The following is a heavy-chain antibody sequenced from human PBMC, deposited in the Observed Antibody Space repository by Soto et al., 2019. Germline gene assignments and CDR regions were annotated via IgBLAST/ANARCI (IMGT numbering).Heavy chain of an antibody. D-gene: IGHD3-10*01. J-gene: IGHJ4*02. V-gene: IGHV3-15*01. CDR2: IKSKTDGGTT. Sequence: EVQLVESGGGLVKPGGSLRLSCAASGFTFSNAWMSWVRQAPGKGLEWVGRIKSKTDGGTTDYAAPVKGRFTISRDDSKNTLYLQMNSLKTEDTAVYYCTTDDVLLWFGELPYFDYWGQGTLVTVSS. CDR3: TTDDVLLWFGELPYFDY. CDR1: GFTFSNAW.